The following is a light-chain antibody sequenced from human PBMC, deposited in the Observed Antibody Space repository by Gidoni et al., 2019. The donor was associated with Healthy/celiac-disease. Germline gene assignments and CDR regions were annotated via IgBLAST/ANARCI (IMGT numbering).Light chain of an antibody. CDR3: QQSYSTPRT. J-gene: IGKJ2*01. CDR1: QCISSS. CDR2: TAS. Sequence: DIQMTQSPSSLSASVGDRVTITCRASQCISSSLNWYQQKPGKVPKLLIYTASSLQSGVPSRFSGSGSGTDFTLTISSLQPEDVATYYCQQSYSTPRTFGQGTKLEIK. V-gene: IGKV1-39*01.